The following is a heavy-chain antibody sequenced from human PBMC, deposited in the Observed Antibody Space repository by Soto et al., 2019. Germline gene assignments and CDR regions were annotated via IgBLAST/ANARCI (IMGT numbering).Heavy chain of an antibody. D-gene: IGHD6-19*01. CDR1: GFTFSSYA. V-gene: IGHV3-30*04. J-gene: IGHJ4*02. Sequence: GGSLRLSCAASGFTFSSYAMHWVRQAPGKGLEWVAVISYDGSNKYYADSVKGRFTISRDNSKNTLYLQMNSLRAEDTAVYYCARGGDPVADFDYWGQGTLVTVSS. CDR2: ISYDGSNK. CDR3: ARGGDPVADFDY.